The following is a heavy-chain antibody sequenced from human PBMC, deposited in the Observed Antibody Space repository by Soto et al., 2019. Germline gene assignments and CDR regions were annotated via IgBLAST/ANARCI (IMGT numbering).Heavy chain of an antibody. J-gene: IGHJ4*02. D-gene: IGHD3-22*01. CDR3: TRGRGRRYNDGRGYYYSAY. V-gene: IGHV1-69*01. CDR2: FIPIFGTT. CDR1: GGTFSSYA. Sequence: QVHLVQSGAEVKKPRSSVKVSCKASGGTFSSYAISWVRQAPGQGLEWMGGFIPIFGTTNYAQKFQGRVTITADESTSTAYMELSSLRSEDTAVDYCTRGRGRRYNDGRGYYYSAYWGQGTMVTVSS.